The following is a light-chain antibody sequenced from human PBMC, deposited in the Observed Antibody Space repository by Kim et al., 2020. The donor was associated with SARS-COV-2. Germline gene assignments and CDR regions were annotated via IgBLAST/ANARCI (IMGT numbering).Light chain of an antibody. CDR1: SSDGGGNNY. CDR3: SSYTSSSTWV. J-gene: IGLJ3*02. V-gene: IGLV2-14*04. Sequence: GQSITISCTGTSSDGGGNNYVSWYQQHPGKVPKLMIYDVSKRPSGVSNRFSGSKSGNTASLTISGLQAEDEADYYCSSYTSSSTWVFGGGTKLTVL. CDR2: DVS.